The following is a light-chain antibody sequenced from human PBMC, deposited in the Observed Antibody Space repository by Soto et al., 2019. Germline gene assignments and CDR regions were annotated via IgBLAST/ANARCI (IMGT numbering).Light chain of an antibody. CDR1: NIYFGGYNL. CDR3: SSYTNRATLGV. CDR2: EVT. J-gene: IGLJ1*01. V-gene: IGLV2-14*01. Sequence: QSFLTQPGAVSGSPGQSITIYFTGTNIYFGGYNLVSWFQHHPGKAPKLVIYEVTHRPSGISNRFSGSKSGNTASLTISGLQAEDEASYYCSSYTNRATLGVFGTGTKVNVL.